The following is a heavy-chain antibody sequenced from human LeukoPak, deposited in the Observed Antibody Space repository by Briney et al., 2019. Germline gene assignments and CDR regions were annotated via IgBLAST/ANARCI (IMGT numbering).Heavy chain of an antibody. Sequence: GGSLRLSCAASGFTFSSYGMHWVRQPPGTGQEWVAFIRYDGSNKYYADSVKGRFTISRDKPKNTLYLQMNSLRAEDTAVYYCAKEAIALAAYYYMDVWGKGTTVTVSS. D-gene: IGHD6-19*01. CDR1: GFTFSSYG. CDR3: AKEAIALAAYYYMDV. CDR2: IRYDGSNK. J-gene: IGHJ6*03. V-gene: IGHV3-30*02.